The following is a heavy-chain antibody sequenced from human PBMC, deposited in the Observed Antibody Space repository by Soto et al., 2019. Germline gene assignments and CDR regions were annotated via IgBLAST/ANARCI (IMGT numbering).Heavy chain of an antibody. CDR1: GFSFNNYA. D-gene: IGHD2-2*01. Sequence: GGSLRLSCAASGFSFNNYAMTWVRQAPGKGLEWVSAISDSGGTTFYADSVKGRFTISRDNSRNTLYLQMSSLRGGDTAVYYCAKRYCTSTSCYVSMDVWGNGTTVTVSS. CDR2: ISDSGGTT. CDR3: AKRYCTSTSCYVSMDV. V-gene: IGHV3-23*01. J-gene: IGHJ6*03.